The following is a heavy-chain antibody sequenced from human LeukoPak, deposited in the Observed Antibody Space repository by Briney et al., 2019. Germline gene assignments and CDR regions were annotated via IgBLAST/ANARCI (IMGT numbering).Heavy chain of an antibody. V-gene: IGHV1-2*02. Sequence: ASVKVSCKASGYTFTGYYIYWVRQAPGQGLEWMGWINSDSGGTNNAQKFQGRVTMTRDTSISTAYMEVSSLRSDDTAVYYCARATKVASGKAAWFDPWGQGTLVTVSS. CDR3: ARATKVASGKAAWFDP. CDR1: GYTFTGYY. CDR2: INSDSGGT. J-gene: IGHJ5*02. D-gene: IGHD4-23*01.